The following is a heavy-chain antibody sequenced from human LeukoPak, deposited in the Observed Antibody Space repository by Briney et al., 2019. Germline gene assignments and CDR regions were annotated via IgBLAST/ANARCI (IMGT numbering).Heavy chain of an antibody. J-gene: IGHJ4*02. CDR2: IYYSGST. Sequence: SKTLSLTCTVSGGSISSSSYYWGWIRQPPGKGLEWIGSIYYSGSTYYNPSLKSRVTISVDMSKNQFSLKLNSVTAADTAVYYCARVGYSSSWQATNGAFDYWGQGTLVTVSS. CDR1: GGSISSSSYY. CDR3: ARVGYSSSWQATNGAFDY. V-gene: IGHV4-39*07. D-gene: IGHD6-13*01.